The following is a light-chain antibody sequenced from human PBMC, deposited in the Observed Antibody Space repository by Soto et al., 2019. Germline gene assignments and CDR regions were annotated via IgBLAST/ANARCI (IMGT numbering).Light chain of an antibody. CDR1: QSVHND. V-gene: IGKV3-15*01. CDR2: DAS. Sequence: EIVMTQSPATLSVSPGEGATLSCRASQSVHNDLAWYQQKPGQAPRLLIYDASTRATGIPARFSGSGSGTEFTLTISSLQSVDFAVYYCQQYTNWPPLTFGGGTKVEI. J-gene: IGKJ4*01. CDR3: QQYTNWPPLT.